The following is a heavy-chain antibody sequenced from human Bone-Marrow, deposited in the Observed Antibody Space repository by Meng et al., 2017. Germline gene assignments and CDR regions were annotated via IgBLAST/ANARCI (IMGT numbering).Heavy chain of an antibody. Sequence: GESLKISCAASGFTFSSYSMNWVRQAPGKGLEWVSSISSGSSYIYYADSVKGRFTISRDNAKNSLYLQMNSLRAEDTAVYYCATRGKTYYGSGRLQNPDYWGQGTLVTVSS. D-gene: IGHD3-10*01. CDR2: ISSGSSYI. CDR3: ATRGKTYYGSGRLQNPDY. J-gene: IGHJ4*02. V-gene: IGHV3-21*01. CDR1: GFTFSSYS.